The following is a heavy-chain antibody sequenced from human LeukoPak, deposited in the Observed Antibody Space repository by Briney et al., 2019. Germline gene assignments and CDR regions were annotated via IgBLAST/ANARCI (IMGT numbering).Heavy chain of an antibody. D-gene: IGHD2-15*01. V-gene: IGHV3-7*01. Sequence: AGGSLKPPFPASGLTFKNNWMAWFRQAPGKGLDGVANTKPDGSAEYYADSVRGRFTASRDNANNLLYLQMNRLRAEDTAAYYCARDGGLHTNFDYWGQGTLLTVSS. J-gene: IGHJ4*02. CDR2: TKPDGSAE. CDR1: GLTFKNNW. CDR3: ARDGGLHTNFDY.